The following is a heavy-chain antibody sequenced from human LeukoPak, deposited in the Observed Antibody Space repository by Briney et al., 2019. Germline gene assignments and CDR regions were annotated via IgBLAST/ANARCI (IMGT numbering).Heavy chain of an antibody. CDR1: GFTFSSYA. J-gene: IGHJ4*02. CDR3: ARKYCTSTKCYHVDY. Sequence: GGSLRLSCAASGFTFSSYAMNWVRQAPGKGLEWVSSISDTGGTTYYTDSVKGRFTISRDNSKNKLYLQMNSLRAEDTAVYYCARKYCTSTKCYHVDYWGQGTLVTVSS. CDR2: ISDTGGTT. D-gene: IGHD2-2*01. V-gene: IGHV3-23*01.